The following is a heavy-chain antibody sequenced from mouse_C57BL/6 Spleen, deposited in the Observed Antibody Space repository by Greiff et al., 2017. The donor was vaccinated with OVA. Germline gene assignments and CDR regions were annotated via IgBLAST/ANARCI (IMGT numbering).Heavy chain of an antibody. CDR1: GYTFTSYW. Sequence: VQLQQPGAELVRPGSSVKLSCKASGYTFTSYWMHWVKQRPIQGLEWIGNIDPSDSETHYSQKFKDKATLTVDKSSSTAYMQLSSLTSEDSAVYYCARGDDYWYVDVWGTGTTVTVSS. D-gene: IGHD2-3*01. J-gene: IGHJ1*03. CDR3: ARGDDYWYVDV. CDR2: IDPSDSET. V-gene: IGHV1-52*01.